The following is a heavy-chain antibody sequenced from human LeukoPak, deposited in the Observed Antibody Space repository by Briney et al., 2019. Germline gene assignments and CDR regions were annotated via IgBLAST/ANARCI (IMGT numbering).Heavy chain of an antibody. CDR1: GYTFTGYY. J-gene: IGHJ5*02. CDR3: ARDKYYDSSGYTNWFDP. V-gene: IGHV1-2*02. D-gene: IGHD3-22*01. CDR2: INPNSGGT. Sequence: ASVKVSCKASGYTFTGYYMHWVRQAPGQGLEWMGWINPNSGGTNYAQKFQGRVTMTRDTSISTAYMELSRLRSDDTAVYYCARDKYYDSSGYTNWFDPWGQGTLVTVSS.